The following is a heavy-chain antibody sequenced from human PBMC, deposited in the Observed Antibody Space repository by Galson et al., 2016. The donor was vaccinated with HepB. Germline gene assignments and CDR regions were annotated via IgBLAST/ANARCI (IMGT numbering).Heavy chain of an antibody. CDR2: ISGGGVST. D-gene: IGHD2-21*02. J-gene: IGHJ4*02. Sequence: SLRLSCAASGFTFSRYAMNWVRQAPGKGLEWVSGISGGGVSTHYADPVKGRFTISRDNSQNTLYLQMNSLRAEDTAVYYCAKGRYGGGDCYSSGYWGQRALVTVPS. V-gene: IGHV3-23*01. CDR1: GFTFSRYA. CDR3: AKGRYGGGDCYSSGY.